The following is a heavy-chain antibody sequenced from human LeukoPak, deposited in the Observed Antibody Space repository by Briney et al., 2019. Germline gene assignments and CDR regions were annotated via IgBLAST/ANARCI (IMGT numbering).Heavy chain of an antibody. V-gene: IGHV4-59*01. D-gene: IGHD1-26*01. CDR1: GGSISSYY. J-gene: IGHJ4*02. CDR3: ARVYSGSFDY. Sequence: SETLSLTCTVSGGSISSYYWSWIRQPPGKGLEWIEYIYYSGSTNYNPSLKSRVTISVDTSKNQFSLKLSSVTAADTAVYYCARVYSGSFDYWGQGTLVTVSS. CDR2: IYYSGST.